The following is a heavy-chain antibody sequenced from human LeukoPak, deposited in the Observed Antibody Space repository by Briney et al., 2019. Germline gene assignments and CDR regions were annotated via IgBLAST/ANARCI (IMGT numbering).Heavy chain of an antibody. V-gene: IGHV3-74*01. CDR3: ASEYSSSSGHF. J-gene: IGHJ4*02. Sequence: GRSLRLSCAASGFTFSYYWMHWVRQAPGKGLVSVSRINSDGSTTSYADSVKGRLTISRDNAKNTLYLQMNSLRAEDTAVYYCASEYSSSSGHFWGQGTLVTVSS. CDR1: GFTFSYYW. CDR2: INSDGSTT. D-gene: IGHD6-6*01.